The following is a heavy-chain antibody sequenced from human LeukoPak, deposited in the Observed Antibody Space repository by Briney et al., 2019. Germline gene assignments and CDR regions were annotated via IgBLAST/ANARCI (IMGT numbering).Heavy chain of an antibody. CDR1: GYSFTSYW. V-gene: IGHV5-51*01. J-gene: IGHJ4*02. CDR3: ARLIGYCSSTSCYFDY. D-gene: IGHD2-2*01. CDR2: IYPGDLRV. Sequence: GESLKISCQGFGYSFTSYWIGWVRQMPGKGMEWMGVIYPGDLRVRYNPSFQGQVTISVDKSINTAYLQWSSLKASDTAMYCCARLIGYCSSTSCYFDYWGQGTLVTVSS.